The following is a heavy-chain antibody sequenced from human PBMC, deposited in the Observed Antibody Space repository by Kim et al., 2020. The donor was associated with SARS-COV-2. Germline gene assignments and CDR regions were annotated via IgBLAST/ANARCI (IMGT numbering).Heavy chain of an antibody. CDR2: IYYSGST. CDR3: ASSRVAVKVRGVKDYGMDV. D-gene: IGHD3-10*01. J-gene: IGHJ6*02. V-gene: IGHV4-61*01. Sequence: SETLSLTCTVSGGSVSSGSYYWSWIRQPPGKVLEWIGYIYYSGSTNYNPSLKSRVTISVDTSKNQFSLKLSSVTAADTAVYYCASSRVAVKVRGVKDYGMDVWGQGTTVTVSS. CDR1: GGSVSSGSYY.